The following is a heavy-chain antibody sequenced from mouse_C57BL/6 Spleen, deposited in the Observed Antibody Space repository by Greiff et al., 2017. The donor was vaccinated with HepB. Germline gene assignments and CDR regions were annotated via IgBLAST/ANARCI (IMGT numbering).Heavy chain of an antibody. V-gene: IGHV2-6*03. CDR3: ARGYYPDYYAMDY. D-gene: IGHD2-3*01. Sequence: QVQLKESGPGLVAPSQSLSITCTVSGFSLTSYGVHWVRQPPGKGLEWLVVIWSDGSTTYNSALKSRLSISKDNSKSQVFLKMNSLQTDDTAMYYCARGYYPDYYAMDYWGQGTSVTVSS. CDR2: IWSDGST. CDR1: GFSLTSYG. J-gene: IGHJ4*01.